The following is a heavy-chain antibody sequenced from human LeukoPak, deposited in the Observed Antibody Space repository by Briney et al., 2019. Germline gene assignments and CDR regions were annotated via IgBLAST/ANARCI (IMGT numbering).Heavy chain of an antibody. CDR2: IYTSGST. CDR3: ARVNDYGDPYYYYMDV. CDR1: GGSISSYY. V-gene: IGHV4-4*07. D-gene: IGHD4-17*01. Sequence: NPSETLSLTCTVSGGSISSYYWSWIRQPAGKGLEWIGRIYTSGSTNYNPSLKSRVTMSVDTSKNQFSLKLSSVTAADTAVYYCARVNDYGDPYYYYMDVWGKGTTVTISS. J-gene: IGHJ6*03.